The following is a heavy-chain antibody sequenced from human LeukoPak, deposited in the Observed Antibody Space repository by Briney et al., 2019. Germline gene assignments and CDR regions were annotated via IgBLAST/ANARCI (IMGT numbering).Heavy chain of an antibody. CDR1: GFTFSSYG. Sequence: PGGPLRLSCAASGFTFSSYGMHWVRQAPGKGLEWVAFIRYDGSNKYYADSVKGRFTISRDNSKNTLYLQMNSLRAEDTAVYYCARGFVVSEDAFDIWGQGTMVTVSS. CDR2: IRYDGSNK. V-gene: IGHV3-30*02. D-gene: IGHD2-21*01. J-gene: IGHJ3*02. CDR3: ARGFVVSEDAFDI.